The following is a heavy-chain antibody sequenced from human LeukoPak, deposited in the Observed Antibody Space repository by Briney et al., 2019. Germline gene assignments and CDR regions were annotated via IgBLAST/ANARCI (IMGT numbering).Heavy chain of an antibody. CDR2: ISSSGSTI. J-gene: IGHJ6*02. CDR3: ARDSSPRTACYYYGMDV. Sequence: GGSLRLSCAASGFTFSDYYMSWIRQAPGKGLEWVSYISSSGSTIYYADSVKGRFTISRDNAKNSLYLQMNSLRAEDTAVYYCARDSSPRTACYYYGMDVWGQGTTVTVSS. CDR1: GFTFSDYY. D-gene: IGHD2-21*02. V-gene: IGHV3-11*01.